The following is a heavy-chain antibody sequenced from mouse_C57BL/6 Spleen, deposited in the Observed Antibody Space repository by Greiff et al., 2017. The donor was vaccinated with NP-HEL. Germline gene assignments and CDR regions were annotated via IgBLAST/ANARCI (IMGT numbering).Heavy chain of an antibody. CDR3: ARTPLLYLDAMDY. J-gene: IGHJ4*01. D-gene: IGHD2-12*01. CDR1: GYTFTSYT. Sequence: VQLQQSGAELARPGASVKMSCKASGYTFTSYTMHWVKQRPGPGLEWIGYINPSSGYTKYNQKFKDKATLTADKSSSTAYMQLSSLTSEDAAVDYCARTPLLYLDAMDYWGQGTSVTVSS. V-gene: IGHV1-4*01. CDR2: INPSSGYT.